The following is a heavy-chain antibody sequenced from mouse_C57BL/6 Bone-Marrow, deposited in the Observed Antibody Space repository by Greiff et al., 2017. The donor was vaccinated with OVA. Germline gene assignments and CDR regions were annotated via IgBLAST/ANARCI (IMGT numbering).Heavy chain of an antibody. CDR2: IYPGDGDT. CDR3: ATYDYASSMDY. CDR1: GYAFSSSW. J-gene: IGHJ4*01. V-gene: IGHV1-82*01. D-gene: IGHD2-4*01. Sequence: VQLQQSGPELVKPGASVKISCKASGYAFSSSWMNWVKQRPGKGLEWIGRIYPGDGDTNYNGKFKGKATLTADKSSSTAYMQLSSLTSEDSAVYFCATYDYASSMDYWGQGTSVTVSS.